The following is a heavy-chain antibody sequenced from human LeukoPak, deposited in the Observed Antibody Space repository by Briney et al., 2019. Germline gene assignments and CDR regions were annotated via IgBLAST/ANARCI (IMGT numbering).Heavy chain of an antibody. CDR3: AREPGHYYGSGSLDY. D-gene: IGHD3-10*01. CDR1: GDSVSSNSAA. CDR2: TYYRSKWYN. J-gene: IGHJ4*02. Sequence: PSQTLSLTCAISGDSVSSNSAAWTWISQSPSRGLEWLGRTYYRSKWYNDYAVSVKSRITINPDTSKNQFSLQLNSVTPEDTAVYYCAREPGHYYGSGSLDYWGQGTLVTVSS. V-gene: IGHV6-1*01.